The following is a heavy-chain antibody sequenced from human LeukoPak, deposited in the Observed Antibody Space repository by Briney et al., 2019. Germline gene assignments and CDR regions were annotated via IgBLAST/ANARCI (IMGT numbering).Heavy chain of an antibody. Sequence: SETLSLTCTVSGGSISSYYWSWIRQPPGKGLEWIGYIYYSGSTNYNPSLKSRVTISVDTSKNQFSLKLSSVTAADTAVYYCASGGYSYGYYFDYWGQGTLVTVSS. CDR3: ASGGYSYGYYFDY. CDR1: GGSISSYY. J-gene: IGHJ4*02. CDR2: IYYSGST. D-gene: IGHD5-18*01. V-gene: IGHV4-59*01.